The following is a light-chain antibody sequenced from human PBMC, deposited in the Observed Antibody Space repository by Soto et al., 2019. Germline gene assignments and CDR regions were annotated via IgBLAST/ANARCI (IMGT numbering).Light chain of an antibody. J-gene: IGLJ1*01. Sequence: QSALTQPPSVSGAPGQRVTISCTGSSSNIGAGYDVHWYQQRPGTAPKLLIYGNKNRPSGVPDRFSGSKSGTSASLATPGLQAEDEEDYDCQSYDSSLSVSYVFGTGTKVTVL. CDR1: SSNIGAGYD. V-gene: IGLV1-40*01. CDR2: GNK. CDR3: QSYDSSLSVSYV.